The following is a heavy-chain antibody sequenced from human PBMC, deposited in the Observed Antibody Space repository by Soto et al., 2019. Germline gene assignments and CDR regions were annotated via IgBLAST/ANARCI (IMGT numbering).Heavy chain of an antibody. CDR3: ARTPALYYDKSGYPNWFDS. J-gene: IGHJ5*01. CDR1: GGSITNNDYY. V-gene: IGHV4-30-4*01. CDR2: IDYTGST. Sequence: SETLSLTCTVSGGSITNNDYYWNWVRQPPGKGLEWIGYIDYTGSTYYDPSLKSRISMSVDTSKNQFSLKLNSVTGADTAVYYCARTPALYYDKSGYPNWFDSWGQGTLVTVSS. D-gene: IGHD3-22*01.